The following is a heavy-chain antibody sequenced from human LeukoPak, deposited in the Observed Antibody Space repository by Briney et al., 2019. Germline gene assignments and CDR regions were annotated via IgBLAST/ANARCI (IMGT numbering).Heavy chain of an antibody. CDR1: GGSISSYY. V-gene: IGHV4-59*08. Sequence: PSETLSLTCTVSGGSISSYYWSWIRQPPGKGLEWIGYIYYSGSTNYNPSLKSRVAISVDTSKNQFSPKLSSVTAADTAVYYCARLINYYDSSGYYYAFDYWGQGTLVTVSS. D-gene: IGHD3-22*01. J-gene: IGHJ4*02. CDR2: IYYSGST. CDR3: ARLINYYDSSGYYYAFDY.